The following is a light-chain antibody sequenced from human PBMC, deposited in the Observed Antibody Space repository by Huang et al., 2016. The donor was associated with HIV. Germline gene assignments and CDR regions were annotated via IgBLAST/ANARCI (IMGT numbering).Light chain of an antibody. V-gene: IGKV3-15*01. CDR1: QSVAST. J-gene: IGKJ5*01. Sequence: EIMMTQSPATLSVSPGERVTLSCRASQSVASTFAWYQQKPGQAPRLLIYGASTRATGIPARVSGSGSGTEFTLTISSLQPEDFGVYYCQQYSNWPPLTFGQGTRLEIK. CDR2: GAS. CDR3: QQYSNWPPLT.